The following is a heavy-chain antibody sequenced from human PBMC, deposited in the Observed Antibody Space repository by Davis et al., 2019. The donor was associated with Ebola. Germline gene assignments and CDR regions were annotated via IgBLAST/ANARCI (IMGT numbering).Heavy chain of an antibody. J-gene: IGHJ4*02. CDR2: IIPIFDTP. CDR1: AGCFSSHP. D-gene: IGHD3-9*01. Sequence: SVTVPCKTSAGCFSSHPSSWVRQAPRQGLEWMGGIIPIFDTPHYAQKFQGRITITADASTSTAYMELSSLRSEDTATYFCARDFDGGNYYFDYWGPGTPVTVSS. CDR3: ARDFDGGNYYFDY. V-gene: IGHV1-69*13.